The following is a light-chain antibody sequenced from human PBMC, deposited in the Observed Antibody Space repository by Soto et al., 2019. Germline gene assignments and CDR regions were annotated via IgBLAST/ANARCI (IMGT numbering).Light chain of an antibody. CDR1: QSVSSN. Sequence: EIVMTQSPSTLSVSAGERATLSCRASQSVSSNLAWYQQKPGQAPRLLIYGASTRATGIPARFSGSGSGTEFTLTITSLQSEDSAVYYCQQYNDWPPFTFGPGTKVDIK. J-gene: IGKJ3*01. CDR3: QQYNDWPPFT. CDR2: GAS. V-gene: IGKV3-15*01.